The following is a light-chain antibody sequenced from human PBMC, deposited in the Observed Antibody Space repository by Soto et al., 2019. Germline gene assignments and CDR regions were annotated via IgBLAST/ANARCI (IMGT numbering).Light chain of an antibody. CDR1: QSVRSY. CDR2: DAS. CDR3: QQRTNWTSST. Sequence: EIVLTQYPATLSLSPGERATLSCRASQSVRSYLAWYQQKPGQAPRLLIHDASSRATGIPARFSGSGSGTDFTLTISSLEPEDFAVDYCQQRTNWTSSTFGQGTRLEIK. V-gene: IGKV3-11*01. J-gene: IGKJ5*01.